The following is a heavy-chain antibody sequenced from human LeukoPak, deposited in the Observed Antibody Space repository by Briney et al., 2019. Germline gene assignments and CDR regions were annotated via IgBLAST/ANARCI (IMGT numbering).Heavy chain of an antibody. CDR3: ARLAAAGTLFDY. J-gene: IGHJ4*02. V-gene: IGHV1-2*02. Sequence: ASVKVSCKASGYTFTGYYMHWVRQAPGQGLEWMGWINPNSGGTNYAQKFQGRVTMTRDTSISTAYMELSRLRSDDTAVYYCARLAAAGTLFDYWGQGTLVTVPS. CDR1: GYTFTGYY. CDR2: INPNSGGT. D-gene: IGHD6-13*01.